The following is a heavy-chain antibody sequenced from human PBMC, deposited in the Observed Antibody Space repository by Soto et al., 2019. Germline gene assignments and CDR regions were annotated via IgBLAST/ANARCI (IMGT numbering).Heavy chain of an antibody. CDR2: ISGSGGST. V-gene: IGHV3-23*01. CDR3: AKDRPSITMIVVVPAGGSGYFDY. Sequence: LRLSCAASGFTFSSYAMSWVRQAPGKGLEWVSAISGSGGSTYYADSVKGRFTISRDNFKNTLYLQMNSLRAEDTAVYYCAKDRPSITMIVVVPAGGSGYFDYWGQGTLVTVSS. D-gene: IGHD3-22*01. CDR1: GFTFSSYA. J-gene: IGHJ4*02.